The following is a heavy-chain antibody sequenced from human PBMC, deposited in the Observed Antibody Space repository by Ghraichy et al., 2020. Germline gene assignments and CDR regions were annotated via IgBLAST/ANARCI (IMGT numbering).Heavy chain of an antibody. Sequence: SETLSHTCTVSGGSISSSSYYWGWIRQPPGKGLEWIGSIYYSGSTYYNPSLKSRVTISVDTSKNQFSLKLSSVTAADTAVYYCATYYDFWSRYYPGYWGQGTLVTVSS. CDR1: GGSISSSSYY. CDR2: IYYSGST. J-gene: IGHJ4*02. V-gene: IGHV4-39*01. CDR3: ATYYDFWSRYYPGY. D-gene: IGHD3-3*01.